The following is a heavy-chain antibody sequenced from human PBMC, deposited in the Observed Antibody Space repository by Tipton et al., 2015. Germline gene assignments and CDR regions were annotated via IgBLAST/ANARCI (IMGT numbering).Heavy chain of an antibody. CDR1: GGSISNSNYY. Sequence: TLSLTCTVSGGSISNSNYYWGWIRQPPGKGLEWIGSLSYSGKTDYNPPLRSRVTISVDTSKNQFSLKVSSVTAADTAVYYCARHLEMPTNQELFDYWGQGTLVTVSS. D-gene: IGHD5-24*01. CDR2: LSYSGKT. CDR3: ARHLEMPTNQELFDY. V-gene: IGHV4-39*01. J-gene: IGHJ4*02.